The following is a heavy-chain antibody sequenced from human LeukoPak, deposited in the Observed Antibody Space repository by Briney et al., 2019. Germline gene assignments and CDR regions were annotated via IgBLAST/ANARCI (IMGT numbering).Heavy chain of an antibody. CDR2: ISGSGNKE. CDR1: GFTVSGNY. Sequence: QPGGSLRLSCAASGFTVSGNYMSWVRQAPGKGLEWVSVISGSGNKEYNADSVRGRFTISRDNSKNMVYLQMNSLRDDDTAVYYCAKTFCLMAGWLGCAFDIWGQGAMVTVSS. V-gene: IGHV3-53*01. J-gene: IGHJ3*02. CDR3: AKTFCLMAGWLGCAFDI. D-gene: IGHD6-19*01.